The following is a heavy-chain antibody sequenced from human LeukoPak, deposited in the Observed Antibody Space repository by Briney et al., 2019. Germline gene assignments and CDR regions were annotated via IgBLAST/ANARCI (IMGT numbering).Heavy chain of an antibody. J-gene: IGHJ5*02. CDR3: AKVGVAGATRWFDP. CDR2: ISGSGGGT. V-gene: IGHV3-23*01. CDR1: GFTFRSYA. D-gene: IGHD1-26*01. Sequence: GGSLRLSCAASGFTFRSYAMSWVRQAPGKGLEWVSDISGSGGGTHYADSVKGRLTISIDNSKNTLHLHMKSLRAEDTAVYYCAKVGVAGATRWFDPWGRGTLVTVSS.